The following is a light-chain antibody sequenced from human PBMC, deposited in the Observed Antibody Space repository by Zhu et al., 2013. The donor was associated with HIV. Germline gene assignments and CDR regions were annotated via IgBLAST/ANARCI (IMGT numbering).Light chain of an antibody. Sequence: DIQVTQSPSSLSASVGDRVTITCRASQGIRNYLAWYQQKPGKAPQLLIYAASSLHPGVPSRFSGSGYGTDFTLTINSLQPDDFATYYCLQSYSFPIAFGQGTRLEIK. CDR2: AAS. V-gene: IGKV1-39*01. J-gene: IGKJ5*01. CDR1: QGIRNY. CDR3: LQSYSFPIA.